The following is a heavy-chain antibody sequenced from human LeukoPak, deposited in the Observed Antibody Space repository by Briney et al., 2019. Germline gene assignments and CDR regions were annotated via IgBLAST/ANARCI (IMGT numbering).Heavy chain of an antibody. Sequence: SQTLSLTCAISGDSVSSNSAAWNWIRQSPSRGLEWLERTYYRSKWYNDYAVSVKSRITINPDTSKNQFSLQLNSVTPEDTAVYYCARDRVDYYDSSGYSNWFDPWGQGTLVTVSS. V-gene: IGHV6-1*01. D-gene: IGHD3-22*01. CDR3: ARDRVDYYDSSGYSNWFDP. CDR1: GDSVSSNSAA. CDR2: TYYRSKWYN. J-gene: IGHJ5*02.